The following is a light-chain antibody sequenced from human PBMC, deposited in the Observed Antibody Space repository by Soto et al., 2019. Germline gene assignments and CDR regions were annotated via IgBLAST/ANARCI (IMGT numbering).Light chain of an antibody. CDR3: QQYGRT. J-gene: IGKJ1*01. Sequence: EIVLTQSPGTLSLSPGERATLFCRASQSVSGTYLAWYQQRPGQAPSLLIYGASSRATGIPDRFSGSGSGTEFTLTISRLEPEDFAVYYCQQYGRTFGQGTKVEIK. V-gene: IGKV3-20*01. CDR1: QSVSGTY. CDR2: GAS.